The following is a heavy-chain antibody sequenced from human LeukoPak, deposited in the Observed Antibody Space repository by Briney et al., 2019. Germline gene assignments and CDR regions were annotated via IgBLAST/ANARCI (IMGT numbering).Heavy chain of an antibody. J-gene: IGHJ5*01. CDR2: IWYDATDQ. V-gene: IGHV3-33*01. D-gene: IGHD4-11*01. CDR3: ARDYSTYINWFDS. Sequence: PGRSLRLSGAASGFTFSRYGMHWVRQAPGKGLEWVAVIWYDATDQYYADSVKGRFTISRDNSKNTLYLQMNSLRAEDTAVYYCARDYSTYINWFDSWGQGTLVTVSS. CDR1: GFTFSRYG.